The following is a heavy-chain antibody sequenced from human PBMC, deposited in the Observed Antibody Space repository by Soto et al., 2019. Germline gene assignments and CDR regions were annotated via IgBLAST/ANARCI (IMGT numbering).Heavy chain of an antibody. D-gene: IGHD2-15*01. CDR2: IKQDGSEK. V-gene: IGHV3-7*01. Sequence: GGSLRLSCAASGFTFSSYWMSWVRQAPGKGLEWVANIKQDGSEKYYVDSVKGRFTISRDNAKNSLYLQMNSLRAEDTAVYYCARDSNCSGGSCSPLDYYYMDVWGKGTTVTVSS. J-gene: IGHJ6*03. CDR1: GFTFSSYW. CDR3: ARDSNCSGGSCSPLDYYYMDV.